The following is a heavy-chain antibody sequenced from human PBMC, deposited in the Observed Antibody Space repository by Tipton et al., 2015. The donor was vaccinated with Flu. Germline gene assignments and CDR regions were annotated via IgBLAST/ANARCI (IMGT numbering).Heavy chain of an antibody. D-gene: IGHD3-10*01. CDR3: AKELVGVGSGVADY. V-gene: IGHV3-23*01. J-gene: IGHJ4*02. CDR1: GFTFSNYA. Sequence: SLRLSCAASGFTFSNYAISWVRQAPGKGFEWVAAVSDIGDTYYPRSMRGRFIISRDNSKNTVDLQVNSLRADDTAIYYCAKELVGVGSGVADYWGQGTLVTVSS. CDR2: VSDIGDT.